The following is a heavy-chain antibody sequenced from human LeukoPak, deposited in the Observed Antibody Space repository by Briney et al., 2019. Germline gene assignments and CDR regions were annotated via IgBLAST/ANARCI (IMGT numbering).Heavy chain of an antibody. Sequence: ASVKVSCKASGYTFTSYAMNWVRQAPGQGLECMGWINTNTGNPTYAQGFTGRFVFSLDTSVSTAYLQISSLKAEDTAVYYCAREGPRSRKVAGTSHFDYWGQGTLVTVSS. D-gene: IGHD6-19*01. V-gene: IGHV7-4-1*02. CDR3: AREGPRSRKVAGTSHFDY. CDR1: GYTFTSYA. CDR2: INTNTGNP. J-gene: IGHJ4*02.